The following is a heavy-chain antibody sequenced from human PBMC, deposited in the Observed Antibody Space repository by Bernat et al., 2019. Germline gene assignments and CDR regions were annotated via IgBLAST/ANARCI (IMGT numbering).Heavy chain of an antibody. CDR1: GGTFSNYV. V-gene: IGHV1-69*01. Sequence: QVQLVQSGAEVKKPGSSVKVSCKASGGTFSNYVVNWVRQAPGQGLEWMGGITPIFRRPNYAQKFQGRVMITADESTSTAYMALSSLRADDTAVYYCARGSSDCASSSCPYDYWGQGTLVTVSS. D-gene: IGHD2-15*01. J-gene: IGHJ4*02. CDR3: ARGSSDCASSSCPYDY. CDR2: ITPIFRRP.